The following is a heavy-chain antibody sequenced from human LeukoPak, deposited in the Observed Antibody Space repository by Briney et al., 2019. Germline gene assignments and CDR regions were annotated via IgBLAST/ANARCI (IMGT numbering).Heavy chain of an antibody. CDR2: VSRFGGTT. Sequence: GGSLRLSCAASGFTFDSYAMSWVRQAPGKGLEWVSAVSRFGGTTYYADSAKGRFSISRDNSNNTVYPQMNSLRVGETALYYCVKHVGSRWSNNRFDPWGQGTLVTVS. D-gene: IGHD6-13*01. CDR1: GFTFDSYA. CDR3: VKHVGSRWSNNRFDP. J-gene: IGHJ5*02. V-gene: IGHV3-23*01.